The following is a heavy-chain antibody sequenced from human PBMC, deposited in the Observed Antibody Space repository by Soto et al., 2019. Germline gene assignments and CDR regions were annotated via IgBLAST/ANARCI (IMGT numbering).Heavy chain of an antibody. CDR3: ARAPLKLRFLEWLIKDAFDI. CDR2: INHSGST. Sequence: QVQLQQWGAGLLKPSETLSLTCAVYGGSFSGYYWSWIRQPPGKGLEWIGEINHSGSTNYNPSLKGRVTISVDTSKNQFSLKLSSVTAADTAVYYCARAPLKLRFLEWLIKDAFDIWGQGTMVTVSS. D-gene: IGHD3-3*01. J-gene: IGHJ3*02. V-gene: IGHV4-34*01. CDR1: GGSFSGYY.